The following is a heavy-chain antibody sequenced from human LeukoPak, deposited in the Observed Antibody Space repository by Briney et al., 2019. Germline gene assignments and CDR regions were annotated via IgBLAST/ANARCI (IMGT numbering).Heavy chain of an antibody. CDR3: ARAPSEIGGYYPEYFRH. Sequence: GGSLRLSCAASGFTLSSYWMHWVRHAPGKGLVWVSRIKSDGRTNYADSVKGRLTISRDNAKNTVSLQMNSLRAEDTGVYYCARAPSEIGGYYPEYFRHWGQGTLVIVSS. D-gene: IGHD3-22*01. V-gene: IGHV3-74*01. CDR2: IKSDGRT. CDR1: GFTLSSYW. J-gene: IGHJ1*01.